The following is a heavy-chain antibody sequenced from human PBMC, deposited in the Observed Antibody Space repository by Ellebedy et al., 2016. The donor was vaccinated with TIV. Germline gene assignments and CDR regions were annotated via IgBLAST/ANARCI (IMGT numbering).Heavy chain of an antibody. V-gene: IGHV3-30-3*01. CDR3: ATRNYDFWSDNSYYMDV. D-gene: IGHD3-3*01. Sequence: GESLKISXGASGFTFRDYVMHWVRQAPGKGLEWVALVSYDGSNKDHADSVKGRFTISRDNSKNKVYLQMSSLRVQDTAVYYCATRNYDFWSDNSYYMDVWGKGTTVTVSS. J-gene: IGHJ6*03. CDR1: GFTFRDYV. CDR2: VSYDGSNK.